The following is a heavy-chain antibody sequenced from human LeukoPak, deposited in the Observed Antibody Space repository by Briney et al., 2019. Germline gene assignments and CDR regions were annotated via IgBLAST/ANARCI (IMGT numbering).Heavy chain of an antibody. Sequence: ASVKVSCKASGYIFTSYGIIWVRQAPGQGLEWMGWISAYNGNTNYAQKLQGRVTMTTDTSTSTAYMELRSLRSDDTAVYYCARDIVVVPAATPNWFDPWGQGTLVTVSS. J-gene: IGHJ5*02. CDR3: ARDIVVVPAATPNWFDP. D-gene: IGHD2-2*01. CDR1: GYIFTSYG. V-gene: IGHV1-18*01. CDR2: ISAYNGNT.